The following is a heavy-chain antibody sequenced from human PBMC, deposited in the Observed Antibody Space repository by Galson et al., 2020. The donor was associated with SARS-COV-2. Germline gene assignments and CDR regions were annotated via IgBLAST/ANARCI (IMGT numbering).Heavy chain of an antibody. D-gene: IGHD2-2*01. CDR3: AKGPCSSISCYLGWFDS. CDR1: GFNFDDYA. CDR2: ITLNGGNT. Sequence: GESLKISCAASGFNFDDYAMSWVRQVPGKGLEWVSGITLNGGNTGYRDSVKGRFTISRDNAKNSLYLEMKSLRTEDTALYYCAKGPCSSISCYLGWFDSWGQGTLVTVSS. V-gene: IGHV3-20*04. J-gene: IGHJ5*01.